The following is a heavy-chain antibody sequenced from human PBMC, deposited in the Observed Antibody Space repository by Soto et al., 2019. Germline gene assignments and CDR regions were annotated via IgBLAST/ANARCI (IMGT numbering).Heavy chain of an antibody. D-gene: IGHD3-3*01. CDR1: GFTFSNTW. CDR2: INSDDSST. CDR3: ARDNHYTPDY. Sequence: EVQLVESGGDLVQPGGSLRLSCAASGFTFSNTWMHWVRQAPGKGLVWVSLINSDDSSTTYADFVKGRFTISRDNPKNTLYLQMNSLRAQAAAVYCCARDNHYTPDYWGQGTGVTVSS. J-gene: IGHJ4*02. V-gene: IGHV3-74*01.